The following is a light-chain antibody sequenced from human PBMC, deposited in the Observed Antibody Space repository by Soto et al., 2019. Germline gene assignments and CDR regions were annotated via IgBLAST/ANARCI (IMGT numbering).Light chain of an antibody. CDR3: QQFKSYLIT. J-gene: IGKJ5*01. CDR2: DAS. Sequence: ALPLTQSPSSLSASVGDRVTITCRASQGISSALAWYQQKPGKAPKLLIYDASTLESGVPSRFSGSGSGTDFTLTISSLQPEDFATYYCQQFKSYLITFGQGTRLEIK. CDR1: QGISSA. V-gene: IGKV1-13*02.